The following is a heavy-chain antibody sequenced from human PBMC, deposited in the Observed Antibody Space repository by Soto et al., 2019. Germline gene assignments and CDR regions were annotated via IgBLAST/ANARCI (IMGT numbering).Heavy chain of an antibody. V-gene: IGHV3-64*01. CDR1: GFTFSSYD. Sequence: EVQLAESGGGMVQPGGSLRLSCVASGFTFSSYDMHWVRQAPGKGLEYVSSISSNGGTTYYGNSVKGRFTISRDNSKNKLYLPMGSPRAEDMAVYYCVRRVSGNYDYWGQGTLVTVSS. D-gene: IGHD1-7*01. CDR2: ISSNGGTT. CDR3: VRRVSGNYDY. J-gene: IGHJ4*02.